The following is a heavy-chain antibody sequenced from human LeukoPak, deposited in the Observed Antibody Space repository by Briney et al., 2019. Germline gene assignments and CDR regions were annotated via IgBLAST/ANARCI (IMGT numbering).Heavy chain of an antibody. CDR2: IYHSGST. V-gene: IGHV4-38-2*02. CDR3: ARDRYYYDSSGYPGLDY. Sequence: PSETLSLTCTVSGYSISSGYYWGWIRQPPGKGLEWIGSIYHSGSTYYNPSLKSRVTISVDTSKNQFSLKLSSVTAADTAVYYCARDRYYYDSSGYPGLDYWGQGTLVTVSS. CDR1: GYSISSGYY. J-gene: IGHJ4*02. D-gene: IGHD3-22*01.